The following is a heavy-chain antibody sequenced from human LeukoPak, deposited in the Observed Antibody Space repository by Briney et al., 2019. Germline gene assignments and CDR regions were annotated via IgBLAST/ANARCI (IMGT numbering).Heavy chain of an antibody. CDR3: ARDRDYGDYVGDRGFDY. Sequence: SETLSLTCTVSGGSISIYYWSWIRQPAGKGLEWIGRIYSSGSTNYNPSLKSRVTMSVDTSKNQFSLKLSSVTAADTAVYYCARDRDYGDYVGDRGFDYWGQGTLVTVSS. CDR2: IYSSGST. J-gene: IGHJ4*02. V-gene: IGHV4-4*07. D-gene: IGHD4-17*01. CDR1: GGSISIYY.